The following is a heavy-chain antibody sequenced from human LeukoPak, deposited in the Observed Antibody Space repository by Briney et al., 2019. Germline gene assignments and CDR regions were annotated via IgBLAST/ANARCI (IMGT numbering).Heavy chain of an antibody. CDR3: TRVIVAVPGYFDYFDF. Sequence: PGGSLRLSCVVSGFTFSRSTMTWVRQAPGKGPEWVAKMKEDGSDIYYMDSVKGRFTISRDNARNALYLQMNSLRVEDTAVYYCTRVIVAVPGYFDYFDFWGQGALVTVSS. D-gene: IGHD6-19*01. CDR2: MKEDGSDI. V-gene: IGHV3-7*01. J-gene: IGHJ4*02. CDR1: GFTFSRST.